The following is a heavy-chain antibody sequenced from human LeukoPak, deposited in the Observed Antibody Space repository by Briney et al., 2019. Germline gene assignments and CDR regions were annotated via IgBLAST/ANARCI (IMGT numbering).Heavy chain of an antibody. CDR3: ARHAGGAAAGSRNWFDP. CDR2: IYPGDSDT. D-gene: IGHD6-13*01. V-gene: IGHV5-51*01. J-gene: IGHJ5*02. Sequence: GESLKISCQGSGYNFRSYWIGWVRQMPGKGLEWMGIIYPGDSDTRYSPSFQGQVTISADKSISTAYLQWSSLKASDTAMYYCARHAGGAAAGSRNWFDPWGQGTLVTVSS. CDR1: GYNFRSYW.